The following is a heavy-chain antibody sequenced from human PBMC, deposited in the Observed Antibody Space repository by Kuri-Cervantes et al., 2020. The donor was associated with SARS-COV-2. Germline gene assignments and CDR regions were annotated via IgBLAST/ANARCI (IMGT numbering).Heavy chain of an antibody. CDR1: GGSISSYY. CDR2: IYYSGST. Sequence: GSLRLSCTVSGGSISSYYWSWIRQPPGKGLEWIGSIYYSGSTYYNPSLKSRVTISVDTSKNQFSLKLSSVTAADTAAYYCARHLCSSTSCYGAEWFDPRGQGTLVTVSS. CDR3: ARHLCSSTSCYGAEWFDP. J-gene: IGHJ5*02. V-gene: IGHV4-39*01. D-gene: IGHD2-2*01.